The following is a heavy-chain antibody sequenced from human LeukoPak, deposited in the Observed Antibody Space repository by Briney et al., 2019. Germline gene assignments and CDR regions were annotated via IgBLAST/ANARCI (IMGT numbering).Heavy chain of an antibody. CDR2: IYYSGST. D-gene: IGHD6-13*01. Sequence: SETLSLTCTVSGGSISSSSYYWGWIRQPPGKGLEWIGSIYYSGSTYYNPSLKSRVTISVDTSKNQFSLKLSSVTAADTAVYYCARHEMDSSSPSTFDYWGQGTLVTVSS. CDR1: GGSISSSSYY. CDR3: ARHEMDSSSPSTFDY. J-gene: IGHJ4*02. V-gene: IGHV4-39*01.